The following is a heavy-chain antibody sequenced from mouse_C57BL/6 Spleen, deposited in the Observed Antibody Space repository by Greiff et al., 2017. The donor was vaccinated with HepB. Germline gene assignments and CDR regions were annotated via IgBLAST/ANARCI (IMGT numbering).Heavy chain of an antibody. V-gene: IGHV1-82*01. J-gene: IGHJ2*01. D-gene: IGHD2-14*01. CDR1: GYAFSSYW. Sequence: QVQLQQSGPELVKPGASVKISCKASGYAFSSYWMNWVKQRPGKGLEWIGRIYPGDGDTNYNGKFKGKATLTADKSTSTAYMQLSSLTSEDSAVYFCARSATGSSKSFDYWGQGTTLTVSS. CDR2: IYPGDGDT. CDR3: ARSATGSSKSFDY.